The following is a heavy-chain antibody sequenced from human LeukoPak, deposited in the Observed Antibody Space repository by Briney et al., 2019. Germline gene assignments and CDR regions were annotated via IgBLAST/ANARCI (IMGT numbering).Heavy chain of an antibody. J-gene: IGHJ3*02. CDR3: ARRKADYDFWSGYYKDAFDI. V-gene: IGHV4-59*01. CDR1: GGSISSYY. CDR2: IYYSGST. D-gene: IGHD3-3*01. Sequence: SETLSLTCTVSGGSISSYYWSWIRQPPGKGLEWIGYIYYSGSTNHNPSLKSRVTISVDTSKNQFSLKLSSVTAADTAVYYCARRKADYDFWSGYYKDAFDIWGQGTMVTVSS.